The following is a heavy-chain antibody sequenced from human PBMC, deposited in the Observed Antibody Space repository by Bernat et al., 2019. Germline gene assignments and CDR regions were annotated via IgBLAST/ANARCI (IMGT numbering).Heavy chain of an antibody. CDR2: LTFDGSDE. CDR3: ASDAEGVWGGGSFDI. V-gene: IGHV3-30*03. J-gene: IGHJ3*02. Sequence: QVQLVESGGGVVQPGRSLRLSCAASGFNFSNYGIHWVRQPPGEGLEWVAVLTFDGSDEYYTDSVKGRISISRDNSKNSLYLHMSSLRAEDTAVYFCASDAEGVWGGGSFDIWGQGTMVTVSS. D-gene: IGHD3-10*01. CDR1: GFNFSNYG.